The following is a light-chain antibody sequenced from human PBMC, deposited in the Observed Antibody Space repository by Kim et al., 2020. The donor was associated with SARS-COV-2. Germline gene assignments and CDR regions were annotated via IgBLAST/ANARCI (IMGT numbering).Light chain of an antibody. Sequence: DIVMTQSPDSLAVSLGERATINCKSSQSVLYSSNNKNYLAWYQQKPGQPPKLLIYWASTRKSGVPDRFSGSGSGTDFTLTISRLQAEDVAVYYCQQYYSTPYTVGQGTKLEI. V-gene: IGKV4-1*01. CDR1: QSVLYSSNNKNY. J-gene: IGKJ2*01. CDR3: QQYYSTPYT. CDR2: WAS.